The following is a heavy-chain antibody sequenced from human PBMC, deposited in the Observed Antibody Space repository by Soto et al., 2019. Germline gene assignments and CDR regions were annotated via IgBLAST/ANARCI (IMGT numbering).Heavy chain of an antibody. J-gene: IGHJ5*02. V-gene: IGHV1-69*04. Sequence: SVKVSCKASGYTFTSYAMHWVRQAPGQGLEWMGRIIPILGIANYAQKFQGRVTITADKSTSTAYMELSSLRSEDTAVYYCARDRSMVRGVIITGGWFDPWGQGTLVTVSS. CDR2: IIPILGIA. CDR1: GYTFTSYA. CDR3: ARDRSMVRGVIITGGWFDP. D-gene: IGHD3-10*01.